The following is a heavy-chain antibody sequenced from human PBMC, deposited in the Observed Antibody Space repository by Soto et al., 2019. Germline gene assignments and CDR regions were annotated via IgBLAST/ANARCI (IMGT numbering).Heavy chain of an antibody. Sequence: QLQLQESGSGLVKPSQTLSLTCAVSGASISSAAYSWSWIRQPPGEGLEWIGYIYQSGSTYYHPSLKSRVTISLSRSRNHFSLNLSSATAPDTAVYYLARGVVTAKNPPRVYLDPWGQGTLVTVSS. CDR1: GASISSAAYS. V-gene: IGHV4-30-2*01. J-gene: IGHJ5*02. CDR3: ARGVVTAKNPPRVYLDP. D-gene: IGHD2-21*02. CDR2: IYQSGST.